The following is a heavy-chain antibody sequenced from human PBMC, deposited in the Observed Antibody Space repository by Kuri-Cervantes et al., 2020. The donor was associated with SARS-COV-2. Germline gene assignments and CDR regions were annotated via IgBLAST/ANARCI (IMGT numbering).Heavy chain of an antibody. CDR1: GGSISSDRYY. CDR3: ARGTHYFDSTTYWSTGWV. D-gene: IGHD3-22*01. J-gene: IGHJ4*02. V-gene: IGHV4-61*02. Sequence: SCSVSGGSISSDRYYWSWIRQPAGKRLEWIGRIYPSGSTNYHPSLKSRVTLSVDTSKNQFSLKLSSVTAADTAVYYCARGTHYFDSTTYWSTGWVWGQGTLVTVSS. CDR2: IYPSGST.